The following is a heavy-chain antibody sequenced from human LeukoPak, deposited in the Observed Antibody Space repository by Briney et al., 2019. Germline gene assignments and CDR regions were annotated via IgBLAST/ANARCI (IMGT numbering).Heavy chain of an antibody. J-gene: IGHJ3*02. D-gene: IGHD3-16*02. V-gene: IGHV3-7*04. CDR2: IKRDGGEK. Sequence: GGSLRLSCAASGFTFSSYSMNWVRQAPGKGLEWVANIKRDGGEKYYVDSVKGRFSISRDNAKNSLYLQMNSLRAEDTAVYYCARGGYDYVWGSYRDTDAFDIWGQGTMVTVSS. CDR3: ARGGYDYVWGSYRDTDAFDI. CDR1: GFTFSSYS.